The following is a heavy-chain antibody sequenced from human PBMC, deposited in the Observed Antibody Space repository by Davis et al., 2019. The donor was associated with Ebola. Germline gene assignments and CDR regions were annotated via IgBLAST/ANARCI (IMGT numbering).Heavy chain of an antibody. CDR2: INSDGRTT. Sequence: GESLKISCAASEFTFSSYWMHWVRQAPGKGLVWVSRINSDGRTTAYADSVKGRFTISRDNAKNTLYLQMNTLRAEDTAVYYCAKDWDRRLRFLEWFGGMDVWGQGTTVTVSS. CDR1: EFTFSSYW. D-gene: IGHD3-3*01. CDR3: AKDWDRRLRFLEWFGGMDV. V-gene: IGHV3-74*01. J-gene: IGHJ6*02.